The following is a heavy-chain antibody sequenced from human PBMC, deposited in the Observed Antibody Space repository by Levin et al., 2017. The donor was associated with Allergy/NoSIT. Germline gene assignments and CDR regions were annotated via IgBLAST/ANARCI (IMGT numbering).Heavy chain of an antibody. D-gene: IGHD3-3*01. CDR3: AKDPDFWSGYYLGITDY. V-gene: IGHV3-23*01. J-gene: IGHJ4*02. Sequence: PGGSLRLSCAASGFTFSSYAMSWVRQAPGKGLEWVSAISGSGGSTYYADSVKGRFTISRDNSKNTLYLQMNSLRAEDTAVYYCAKDPDFWSGYYLGITDYWGQGTLVTVSS. CDR1: GFTFSSYA. CDR2: ISGSGGST.